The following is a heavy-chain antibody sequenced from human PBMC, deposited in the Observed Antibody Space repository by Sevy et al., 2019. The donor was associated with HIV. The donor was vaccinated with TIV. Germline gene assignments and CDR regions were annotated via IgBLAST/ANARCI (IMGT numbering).Heavy chain of an antibody. D-gene: IGHD2-21*02. V-gene: IGHV3-33*01. Sequence: GGSLRLSCKASGFIFSRYGVHWVRQAPGKGLEWVASIFNDGKTKYYGDPVKGRFTISRDVSKNTLYLQMDNLRAEDTAVYYCARESGSDWYLDYWGQGTLVTVSS. CDR3: ARESGSDWYLDY. CDR1: GFIFSRYG. J-gene: IGHJ4*02. CDR2: IFNDGKTK.